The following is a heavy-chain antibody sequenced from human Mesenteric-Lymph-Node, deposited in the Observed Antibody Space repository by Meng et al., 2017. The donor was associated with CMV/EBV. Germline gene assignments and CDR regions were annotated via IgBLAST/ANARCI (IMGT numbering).Heavy chain of an antibody. CDR2: IIPILGIA. CDR1: GGTFSSYT. CDR3: ARGSFRRDLSDTKFDF. D-gene: IGHD2-8*01. V-gene: IGHV1-69*02. Sequence: SVKVSCKASGGTFSSYTISWVRQAPGQGLEWMGRIIPILGIANYAQKFQGRVTITADKSTSTAYMELSSLRSEDTAVYYCARGSFRRDLSDTKFDFWGQGTPVTVSS. J-gene: IGHJ4*02.